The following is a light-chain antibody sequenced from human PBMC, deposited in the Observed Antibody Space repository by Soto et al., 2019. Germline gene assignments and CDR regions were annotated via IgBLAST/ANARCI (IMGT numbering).Light chain of an antibody. CDR1: QSVLYSSNNKNY. Sequence: DIVMTQSPDSLAVSLGERATINCKSSQSVLYSSNNKNYLAWYQQKPGQPPKLLIYWASTRESGVPDRFSGSGSGTDFTLTISSLQAEDVAVYYCQQYYSTLVTFGGGTKVDIK. CDR3: QQYYSTLVT. V-gene: IGKV4-1*01. CDR2: WAS. J-gene: IGKJ4*01.